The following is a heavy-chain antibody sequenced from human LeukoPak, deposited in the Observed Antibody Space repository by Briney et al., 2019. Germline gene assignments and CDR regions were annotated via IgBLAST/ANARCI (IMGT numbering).Heavy chain of an antibody. CDR1: GFTFSSYS. V-gene: IGHV3-53*01. D-gene: IGHD3-22*01. CDR2: IYSGGST. CDR3: ARAGYIDSGGYYYLGLY. J-gene: IGHJ4*02. Sequence: GGSLRLSCAASGFTFSSYSMNWVRQAPGKGLEWVSVIYSGGSTYYADSVKGRFTISRDNSKNTLYLQMNSLRAEDTAVYYCARAGYIDSGGYYYLGLYWGQGTLVTVSS.